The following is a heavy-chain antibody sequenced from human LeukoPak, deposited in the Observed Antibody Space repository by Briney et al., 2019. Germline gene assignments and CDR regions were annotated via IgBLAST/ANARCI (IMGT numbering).Heavy chain of an antibody. CDR2: ISYDGSNK. V-gene: IGHV3-30-3*01. J-gene: IGHJ4*02. CDR3: ARGSYYDSSGYYSN. Sequence: GRSLRLSCAASGFTFSSYAMHWVRQALGKGLEWVAVISYDGSNKYYADSVKGRFTISRDNSKNTLYLQMNSLRAEDTAVYYCARGSYYDSSGYYSNWGQGTLVTVSS. CDR1: GFTFSSYA. D-gene: IGHD3-22*01.